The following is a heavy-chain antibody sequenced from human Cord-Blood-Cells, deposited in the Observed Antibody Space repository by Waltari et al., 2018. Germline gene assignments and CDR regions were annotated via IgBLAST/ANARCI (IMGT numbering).Heavy chain of an antibody. CDR2: SNHSGST. D-gene: IGHD2-2*01. Sequence: QVQLQQWGAGLLKPSETLSLTCAVDGGSFSGYYWSWIRQPPGKGLGWIGESNHSGSTNYNPSLKRRVTISLDTSKNQFYLKLSSVTAADTAVYYCARGGGVVPAANWFDPWGQGTLVTVSS. J-gene: IGHJ5*02. CDR1: GGSFSGYY. CDR3: ARGGGVVPAANWFDP. V-gene: IGHV4-34*01.